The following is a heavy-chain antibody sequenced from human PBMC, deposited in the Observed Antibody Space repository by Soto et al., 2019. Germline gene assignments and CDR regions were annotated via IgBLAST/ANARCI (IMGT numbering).Heavy chain of an antibody. J-gene: IGHJ3*02. CDR3: ARAGAYCGGDCYPADAFDI. D-gene: IGHD2-21*02. Sequence: QVQLVQSGAEVKKPGSSVKVSCKASGGTFSSYAISWVRQAPGQGLEWMGGIIPIFGTANYAQKFQGRVTITADESTSTAYLELSSRRSEDTAVYYCARAGAYCGGDCYPADAFDIWGQGTMVTVSS. CDR2: IIPIFGTA. CDR1: GGTFSSYA. V-gene: IGHV1-69*01.